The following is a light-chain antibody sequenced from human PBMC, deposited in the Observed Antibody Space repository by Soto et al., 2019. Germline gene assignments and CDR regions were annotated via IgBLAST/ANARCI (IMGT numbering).Light chain of an antibody. CDR1: QGIRND. CDR2: ASS. CDR3: LQDVNFPRT. J-gene: IGKJ1*01. V-gene: IGKV1-6*01. Sequence: AIQLTQSPSSLSASVGDRVTITCRADQGIRNDLCWYQQKPGKAPKLLIWASSNLQTGVPSRFSGSGSGTDFTLTISSLQPEESATYYCLQDVNFPRTFGQGTKVEI.